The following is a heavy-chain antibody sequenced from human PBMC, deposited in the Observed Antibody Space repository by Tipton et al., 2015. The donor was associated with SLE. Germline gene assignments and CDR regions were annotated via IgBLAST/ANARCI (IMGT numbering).Heavy chain of an antibody. V-gene: IGHV4-34*01. D-gene: IGHD5-24*01. J-gene: IGHJ4*02. CDR3: ARGDGYNFDY. Sequence: TLSLTCAVYGGSFSGYYWSWIRQPPGKGLEWIGEINHSRSTNYNPSLKSRVTISVDTSKNQFSLKLSSVTAADTAVYYCARGDGYNFDYWGQGTLVTVSS. CDR1: GGSFSGYY. CDR2: INHSRST.